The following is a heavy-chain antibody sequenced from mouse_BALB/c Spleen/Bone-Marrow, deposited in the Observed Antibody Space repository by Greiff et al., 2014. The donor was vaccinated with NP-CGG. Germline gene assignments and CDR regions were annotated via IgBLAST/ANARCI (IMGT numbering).Heavy chain of an antibody. D-gene: IGHD2-10*02. J-gene: IGHJ2*01. CDR3: ARGKYGYDY. Sequence: EVMLVESGGGLVQPGGSWKLSCAASGFTFSSFGVHWVRQAPEKGLEWVAYISSGSSTIYYADTVKGRFTISRDNPKNTLFLQMTSLRSEDTAMYYCARGKYGYDYWGQGTTLTVSS. CDR2: ISSGSSTI. CDR1: GFTFSSFG. V-gene: IGHV5-17*02.